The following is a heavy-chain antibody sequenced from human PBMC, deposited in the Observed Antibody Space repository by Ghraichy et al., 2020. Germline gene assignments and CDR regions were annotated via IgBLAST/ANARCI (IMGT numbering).Heavy chain of an antibody. CDR3: GRGFTVVPGTPVNY. V-gene: IGHV3-23*01. CDR1: GFSFKDHG. Sequence: GESLNISCAASGFSFKDHGMTWVRQAPGKGLEWIAAISGSGTGTFYLDSVKGRFTISRDNSKNTLYLQMSDLRAEDAALYFCGRGFTVVPGTPVNYWGQGALVTVAS. D-gene: IGHD2-15*01. CDR2: ISGSGTGT. J-gene: IGHJ4*02.